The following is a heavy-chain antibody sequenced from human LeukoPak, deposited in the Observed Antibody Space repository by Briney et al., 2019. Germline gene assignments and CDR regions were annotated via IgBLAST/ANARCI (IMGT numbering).Heavy chain of an antibody. Sequence: SETLSLTCTVSGGSISSGGYYWSWIRQPPGKGLEWIGYIYHSGSTYYNPSLKSRVTISVDRSKNQFSLKLSSVTAADTAVYYCARVTGTTPRDAFDIWGQGTMVTVSS. CDR3: ARVTGTTPRDAFDI. V-gene: IGHV4-30-2*01. CDR1: GGSISSGGYY. D-gene: IGHD1-7*01. CDR2: IYHSGST. J-gene: IGHJ3*02.